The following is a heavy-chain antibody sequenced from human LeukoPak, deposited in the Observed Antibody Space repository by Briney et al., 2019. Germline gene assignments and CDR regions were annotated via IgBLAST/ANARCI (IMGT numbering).Heavy chain of an antibody. V-gene: IGHV4-30-4*07. D-gene: IGHD3-3*01. CDR1: GGSISSGGYS. Sequence: SETLSLTCAVSGGSISSGGYSWSWIRQPPGKGLEWIGYIYYSESTYYSPFLKSRVSISVDTSKNQFPLKLSSVTAADTAVYYCARVRYASDFWSGYKYYFDYWGQGTLVTVSS. J-gene: IGHJ4*02. CDR3: ARVRYASDFWSGYKYYFDY. CDR2: IYYSEST.